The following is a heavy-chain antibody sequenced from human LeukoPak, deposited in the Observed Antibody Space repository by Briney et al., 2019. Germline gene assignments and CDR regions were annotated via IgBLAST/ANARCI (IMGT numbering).Heavy chain of an antibody. CDR1: GGSFRGYY. J-gene: IGHJ4*02. CDR3: AREGDSSGFDY. V-gene: IGHV4-34*12. D-gene: IGHD3-22*01. CDR2: IIHSGST. Sequence: SETLSLTCAVYGGSFRGYYWSWIRQPPGKGLEWIGEIIHSGSTNYNPSLKSRVTISVDKSKNQFSLKLSSVTAADTAVYYCAREGDSSGFDYWGQGTLVTVSS.